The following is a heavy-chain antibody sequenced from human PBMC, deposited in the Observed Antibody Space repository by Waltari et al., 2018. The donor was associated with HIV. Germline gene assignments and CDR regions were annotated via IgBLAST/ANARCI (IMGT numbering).Heavy chain of an antibody. CDR3: TATVTTRGTFDY. V-gene: IGHV3-21*06. Sequence: EVQLVESGGGLAKPGGSRRLSCAASGFTFGRYAMNWVCQAPGKGLEWISYISRASDYIYYADSVKGRFIISRDNAKNSVFLDMNNMRDVDTTVYYCTATVTTRGTFDYWGQGTMVPVS. CDR2: ISRASDYI. D-gene: IGHD4-17*01. CDR1: GFTFGRYA. J-gene: IGHJ4*02.